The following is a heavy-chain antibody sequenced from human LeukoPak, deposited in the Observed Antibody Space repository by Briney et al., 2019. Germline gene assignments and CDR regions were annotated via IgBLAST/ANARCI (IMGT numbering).Heavy chain of an antibody. J-gene: IGHJ4*02. CDR1: GGSISSYY. D-gene: IGHD3-22*01. Sequence: SETLSHTCTVSGGSISSYYWSWIRQPPGKGLEWIGYIYYSGSTNYNPSLKSRVTISVDTSKNQFSLKLSSVTAADTAVYYCARQSSGYPPYYFDYWGQGTLVTVSS. V-gene: IGHV4-59*08. CDR2: IYYSGST. CDR3: ARQSSGYPPYYFDY.